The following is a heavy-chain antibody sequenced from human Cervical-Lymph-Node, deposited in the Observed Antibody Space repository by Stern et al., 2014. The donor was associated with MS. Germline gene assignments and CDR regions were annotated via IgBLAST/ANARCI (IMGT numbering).Heavy chain of an antibody. CDR1: GYPFTTFD. D-gene: IGHD1-26*01. V-gene: IGHV1-8*01. J-gene: IGHJ6*02. CDR3: ARPKSGGYASFYGNHYYGMDV. CDR2: MNPDNGKT. Sequence: VQLVESGAELKKPGASVKVSCKASGYPFTTFDVNWVRQISGQGLEWMGWMNPDNGKTGYAQKFQGRITMTRDISMSTVYMELSGLRSEDSAVYYCARPKSGGYASFYGNHYYGMDVWGQGTAVTV.